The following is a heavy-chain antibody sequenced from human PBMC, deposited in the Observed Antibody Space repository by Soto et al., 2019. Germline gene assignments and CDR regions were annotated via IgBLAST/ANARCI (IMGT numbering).Heavy chain of an antibody. D-gene: IGHD6-13*01. V-gene: IGHV3-7*01. CDR2: IKEDGSEE. CDR1: GFNFNYYL. CDR3: ARDRFRTATAGTPLY. Sequence: EVQLVESGGGLVQPGGSLRLSCAASGFNFNYYLMTWVRQAPGKGLEWVANIKEDGSEEYYVDSVKGRFTVSRDNAKSSLYFPLNSRRTEDTAVYYCARDRFRTATAGTPLYWGHGTLVTVSS. J-gene: IGHJ4*01.